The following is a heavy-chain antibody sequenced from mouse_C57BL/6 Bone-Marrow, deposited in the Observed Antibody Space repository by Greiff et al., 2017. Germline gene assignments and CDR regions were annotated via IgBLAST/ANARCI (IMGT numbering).Heavy chain of an antibody. Sequence: VMLVESGPELVKPGASVKISCKASGYSFTSYYLHWVKQRPGQGLEWIGWIYPGSGNTKYNEKFKGKATLTADTSSSTAYMQLSSLTSEDAAVYYCARPYYGSPFAYWGQGTLVTVSA. J-gene: IGHJ3*01. CDR1: GYSFTSYY. V-gene: IGHV1-66*01. D-gene: IGHD1-1*01. CDR2: IYPGSGNT. CDR3: ARPYYGSPFAY.